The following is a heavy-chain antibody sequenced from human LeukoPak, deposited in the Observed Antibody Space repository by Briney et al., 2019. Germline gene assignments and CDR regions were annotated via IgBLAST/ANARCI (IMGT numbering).Heavy chain of an antibody. CDR3: ARAIVVVPSAANWFDP. D-gene: IGHD2-21*01. CDR1: GGSISSYY. V-gene: IGHV4-59*01. J-gene: IGHJ5*02. CDR2: IYYSGST. Sequence: PSETLSLTCTVSGGSISSYYWSWIRQPPGKGLEWIGYIYYSGSTNYNPSLKSRVTISVDTSKNQFSLELSSVTAADTAVYYCARAIVVVPSAANWFDPWGQGTLVTVSS.